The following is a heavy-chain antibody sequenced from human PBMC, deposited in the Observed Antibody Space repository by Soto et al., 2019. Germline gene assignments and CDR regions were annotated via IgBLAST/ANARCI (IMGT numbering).Heavy chain of an antibody. CDR2: IYYSGST. J-gene: IGHJ6*02. V-gene: IGHV4-31*03. CDR1: GGSISSCGYY. Sequence: SETLSLTCTVSGGSISSCGYYWSWIRQHPGKGLEWIGYIYYSGSTYYNPSLKSRVTISVDTSKNQFSLKLSSVTAADTAVYYCAXAAYDLTTPVDYYGMDVWGQGTTVTVSS. CDR3: AXAAYDLTTPVDYYGMDV. D-gene: IGHD3-3*01.